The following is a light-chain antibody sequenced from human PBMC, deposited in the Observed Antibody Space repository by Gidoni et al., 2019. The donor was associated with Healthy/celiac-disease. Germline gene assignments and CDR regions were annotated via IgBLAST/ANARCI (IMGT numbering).Light chain of an antibody. CDR1: QSVSSN. CDR2: GAS. V-gene: IGKV3-15*01. CDR3: RQYNNWPRWT. Sequence: EIVMKQSPATLSVSPGERATLSCRASQSVSSNLAWYQQKPGQAPRLLIYGASTRATGIPARFSGSGSGTEFTLTISSLQSEDFSVYYCRQYNNWPRWTFGQGTKVEIK. J-gene: IGKJ1*01.